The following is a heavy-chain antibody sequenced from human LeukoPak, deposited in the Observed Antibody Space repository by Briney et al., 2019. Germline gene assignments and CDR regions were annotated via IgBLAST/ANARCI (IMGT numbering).Heavy chain of an antibody. Sequence: SETLSLTCTVSGGSISSGSYYWSWIRQPAGKGLEWIGRIYTSGSTNYNPSLKSRVTISVDTSKNQFSLKLSSVTAADRAVYYCARMVRGVRRNWFDPWGQGTLVTVSS. V-gene: IGHV4-61*02. CDR2: IYTSGST. J-gene: IGHJ5*02. CDR1: GGSISSGSYY. CDR3: ARMVRGVRRNWFDP. D-gene: IGHD3-10*01.